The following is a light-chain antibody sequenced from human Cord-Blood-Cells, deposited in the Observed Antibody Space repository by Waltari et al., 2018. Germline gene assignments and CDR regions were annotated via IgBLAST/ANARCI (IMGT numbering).Light chain of an antibody. CDR2: EVS. V-gene: IGLV2-14*01. J-gene: IGLJ1*01. CDR3: SSYTSSSTLV. Sequence: QSALTQPASVSGSPGQSIPISCTGTSSDVCGYNYVSWYQQHPGKAPKLMIYEVSNRPSGVSNRFSGSKSGNTASLTISGLQAEDEADYYCSSYTSSSTLVFGTGTKVTVL. CDR1: SSDVCGYNY.